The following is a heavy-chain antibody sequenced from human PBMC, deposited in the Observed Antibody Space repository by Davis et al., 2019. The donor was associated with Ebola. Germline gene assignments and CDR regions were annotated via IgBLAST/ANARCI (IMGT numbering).Heavy chain of an antibody. V-gene: IGHV1-69*10. Sequence: SVKVSCKASGVTFSSYAISWVRQAPGQGLEWMGGIIPILGIANYAQKFQGRVTITADESTSTAYMELSSLRSEDTAVYYCARAFWCGGDCSRAFDIWGQGTMVTVSS. J-gene: IGHJ3*02. CDR1: GVTFSSYA. CDR2: IIPILGIA. D-gene: IGHD2-21*01. CDR3: ARAFWCGGDCSRAFDI.